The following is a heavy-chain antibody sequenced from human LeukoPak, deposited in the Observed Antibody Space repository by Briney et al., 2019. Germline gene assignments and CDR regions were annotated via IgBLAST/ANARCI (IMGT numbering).Heavy chain of an antibody. CDR1: GGSISSYY. CDR3: ARVLGVPAAIGFHGMDV. V-gene: IGHV4-59*01. CDR2: IYYSGST. D-gene: IGHD2-2*01. J-gene: IGHJ6*02. Sequence: SETLSLTCTVSGGSISSYYWSWIRQPPGKGLEWIGYIYYSGSTNYNPSLKSRVTISVDTSKNQFSLKLSSVTAADTAVYYCARVLGVPAAIGFHGMDVWGQGTTVTVSS.